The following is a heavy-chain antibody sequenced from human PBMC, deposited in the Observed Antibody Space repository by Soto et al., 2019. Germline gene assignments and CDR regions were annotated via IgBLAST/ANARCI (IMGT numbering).Heavy chain of an antibody. CDR3: ARAAVPYYYYGMDV. CDR1: GGTFSIYA. J-gene: IGHJ6*02. CDR2: IIPIFGTA. Sequence: SSVKVSCKASGGTFSIYAISWVLQAPGQGLEWMGGIIPIFGTANYAQKFQGRVTITADESTSTAYMELSSLRSEDTAVYYCARAAVPYYYYGMDVWGQGTTVTVSS. D-gene: IGHD2-2*01. V-gene: IGHV1-69*13.